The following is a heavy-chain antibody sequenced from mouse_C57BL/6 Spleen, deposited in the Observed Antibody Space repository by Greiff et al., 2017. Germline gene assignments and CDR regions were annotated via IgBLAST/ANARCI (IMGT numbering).Heavy chain of an antibody. J-gene: IGHJ2*01. CDR1: GYAFTNYL. CDR3: AREVLSSGLDG. D-gene: IGHD3-1*01. V-gene: IGHV1-54*01. CDR2: INPGSGGT. Sequence: QVQLQQSGAELVRPGTSVKVSCKASGYAFTNYLIEWVKQRPGQGLEWIGVINPGSGGTNYNEKFKGKATLTADKSSSTAYMQLSSLTSEDSAVYFCAREVLSSGLDGWGKGTTLTVSS.